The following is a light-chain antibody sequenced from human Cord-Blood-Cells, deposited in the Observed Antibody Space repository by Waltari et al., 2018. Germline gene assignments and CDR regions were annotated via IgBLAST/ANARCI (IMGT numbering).Light chain of an antibody. J-gene: IGLJ2*01. CDR2: EGS. CDR1: SSDAGGYNL. Sequence: QPALTQPASVSGSPGQSITFPCTGTSSDAGGYNLVSWYQQHPGKAPQLMIYEGSKRPSGVSNRFSGSKSGNTASLTISGLQAEDEADYYCCSYAGSSTFVVFGGGTKLTVL. CDR3: CSYAGSSTFVV. V-gene: IGLV2-23*03.